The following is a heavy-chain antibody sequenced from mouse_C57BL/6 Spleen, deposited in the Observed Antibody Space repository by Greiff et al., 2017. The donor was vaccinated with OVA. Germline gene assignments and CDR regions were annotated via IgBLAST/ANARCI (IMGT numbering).Heavy chain of an antibody. Sequence: QVQLQQSGAELMKPGASVKLSCKATGYTFTGYWIEWVKQRPGHGLEWIGEILPGSGSTNYTEKFKGKATFTADTSSNTAYMQLSSLTTEDSAIYYCARDDGYSLYWGQGTTLTVSS. V-gene: IGHV1-9*01. CDR3: ARDDGYSLY. J-gene: IGHJ2*01. CDR2: ILPGSGST. CDR1: GYTFTGYW. D-gene: IGHD2-3*01.